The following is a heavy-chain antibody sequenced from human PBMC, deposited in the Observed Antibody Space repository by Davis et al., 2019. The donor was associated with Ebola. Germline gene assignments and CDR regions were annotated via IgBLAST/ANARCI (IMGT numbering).Heavy chain of an antibody. CDR2: VYYTGGT. J-gene: IGHJ4*02. Sequence: GSLRLSCNVSGDSITSSYWSWIRKPPGKGLEWIGYVYYTGGTNLNPSLKSRVTMTVDTSKNQFPLKLSSVTAADTAVYYCARSHYYDSSGYVYWGQGTLVTVSS. CDR1: GDSITSSY. CDR3: ARSHYYDSSGYVY. V-gene: IGHV4-59*01. D-gene: IGHD3-22*01.